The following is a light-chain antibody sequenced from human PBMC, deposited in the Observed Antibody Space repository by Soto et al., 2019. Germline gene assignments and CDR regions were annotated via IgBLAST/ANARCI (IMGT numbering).Light chain of an antibody. Sequence: DIQMTQSPSTLSASIGDRVTITCRTSQNINNWLAWYQQKPGKAPKLLIYKASNSESGVPSRFGGSGSGTEFTLTISSLQPDDFATYYCQQYHSYSRTFGQGTKVEI. J-gene: IGKJ1*01. CDR1: QNINNW. CDR3: QQYHSYSRT. CDR2: KAS. V-gene: IGKV1-5*03.